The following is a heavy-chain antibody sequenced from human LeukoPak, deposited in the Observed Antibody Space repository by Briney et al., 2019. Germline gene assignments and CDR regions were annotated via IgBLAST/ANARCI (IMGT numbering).Heavy chain of an antibody. CDR2: ISGSGGSA. CDR1: GFTFSSYA. CDR3: AKGKQQLVRNWFDP. Sequence: GGSLRLSCAASGFTFSSYAMSWVRQAPGKGLEWVSAISGSGGSAYYADSVKGRFTISRDNSKNTLYLQMNSLRAEDTAVYYCAKGKQQLVRNWFDPWGQGTLVTVSS. J-gene: IGHJ5*02. D-gene: IGHD6-13*01. V-gene: IGHV3-23*01.